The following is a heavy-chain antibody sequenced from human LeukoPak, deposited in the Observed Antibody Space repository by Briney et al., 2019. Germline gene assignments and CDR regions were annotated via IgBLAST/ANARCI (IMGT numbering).Heavy chain of an antibody. Sequence: GASVKASCKASGGTFSSYAISWVRQAPGQGLEWMGGIIPIFGTANYAQKFQGRVTITADESTSTAYMELSSLRSEDTAVYYCARDPGDGMDVWGQGTTVTVSS. D-gene: IGHD1-26*01. V-gene: IGHV1-69*13. CDR2: IIPIFGTA. J-gene: IGHJ6*02. CDR3: ARDPGDGMDV. CDR1: GGTFSSYA.